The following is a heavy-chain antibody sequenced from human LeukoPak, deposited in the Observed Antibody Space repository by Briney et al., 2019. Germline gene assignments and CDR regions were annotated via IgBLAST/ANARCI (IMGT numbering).Heavy chain of an antibody. J-gene: IGHJ4*02. CDR1: GYSISSGYY. V-gene: IGHV4-38-2*02. D-gene: IGHD3-9*01. CDR3: ARSRVITTQIDY. CDR2: IDHSGST. Sequence: SETLSLTCTVSGYSISSGYYWGWIRQPPGKGLEWTGSIDHSGSTYYNPSLKSRITISVDTSKNQFSLKLSSVTAADTAVYYCARSRVITTQIDYWGQGTLVTVSS.